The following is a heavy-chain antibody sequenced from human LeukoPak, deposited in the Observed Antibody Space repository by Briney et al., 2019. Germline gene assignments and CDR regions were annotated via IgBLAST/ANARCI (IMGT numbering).Heavy chain of an antibody. CDR2: ISTSSSTI. J-gene: IGHJ4*02. V-gene: IGHV3-48*01. D-gene: IGHD2-2*01. CDR3: ARDYQTPFDY. CDR1: GFTFSSYS. Sequence: QTGGSLRLSCAASGFTFSSYSMNWVRQAPGKGLEWVSYISTSSSTIYYADSVKGRFTISRDDAKISLFLQMNSLRAEDTAVYYCARDYQTPFDYWGQGTLVTVSS.